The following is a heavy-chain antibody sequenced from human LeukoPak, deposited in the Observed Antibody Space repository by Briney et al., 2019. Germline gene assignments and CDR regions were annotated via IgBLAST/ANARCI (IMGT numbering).Heavy chain of an antibody. Sequence: AETLSLTCTVSGGSISSYYWSWIRQPPGKGLEWIGYIYYSGSTNYNPSLKSRVTVSVDTSKNQFSLKLSSVTAADTAVYYCARHAPTYYYDSSGHWDYWGQGTLVTVSS. CDR2: IYYSGST. D-gene: IGHD3-22*01. J-gene: IGHJ4*02. CDR3: ARHAPTYYYDSSGHWDY. CDR1: GGSISSYY. V-gene: IGHV4-59*08.